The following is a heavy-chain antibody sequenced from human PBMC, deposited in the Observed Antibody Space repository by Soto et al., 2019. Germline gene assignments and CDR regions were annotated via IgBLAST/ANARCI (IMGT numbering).Heavy chain of an antibody. CDR1: GYTLNELK. D-gene: IGHD1-26*01. CDR3: ATRSPRGRRVGITTVHFDF. Sequence: QVHLVQSGAEVKTPGASVKVSCKVSGYTLNELKFPWVRQTPGKGLDWMGGFDPDDRDDNTFSAQTFQDRLTMTEDTSTNTAHMELSSLKSGDTAVYYCATRSPRGRRVGITTVHFDFWGQGPLVTVSS. V-gene: IGHV1-24*01. CDR2: FDPDDRDDNT. J-gene: IGHJ4*02.